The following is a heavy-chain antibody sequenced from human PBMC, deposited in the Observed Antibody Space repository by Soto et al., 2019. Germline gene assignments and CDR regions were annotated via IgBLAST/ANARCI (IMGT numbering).Heavy chain of an antibody. CDR2: IYVTGSV. J-gene: IGHJ5*02. V-gene: IGHV4-31*03. CDR3: ARLKIDTNKYTWFDP. CDR1: GAPLNSGDYY. Sequence: SQTLPLSFSVSGAPLNSGDYYWSCIRQVPWKGLEWIGHIYVTGSVDYNPSLRDRITISQDTSERHFSLNLRFVTASDTAVYYCARLKIDTNKYTWFDPWGKGTLDTVSS. D-gene: IGHD5-18*01.